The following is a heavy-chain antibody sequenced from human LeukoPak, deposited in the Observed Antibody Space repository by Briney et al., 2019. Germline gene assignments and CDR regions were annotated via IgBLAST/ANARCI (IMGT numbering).Heavy chain of an antibody. V-gene: IGHV1-24*01. Sequence: ASVKVSCKVSGYTLTELSMHWVRQAPGKGLEWMGGFDPEDGETIYAQKFQGRVTMTEDTSTDTAYMELSSLRSEDTAVYYCATDPYGSGSYDYWGQGTLVTVSS. D-gene: IGHD3-10*01. CDR1: GYTLTELS. CDR3: ATDPYGSGSYDY. CDR2: FDPEDGET. J-gene: IGHJ4*02.